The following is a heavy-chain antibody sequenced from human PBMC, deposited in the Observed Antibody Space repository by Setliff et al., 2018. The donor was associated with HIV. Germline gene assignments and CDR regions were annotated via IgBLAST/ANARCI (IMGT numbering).Heavy chain of an antibody. D-gene: IGHD7-27*01. V-gene: IGHV4-59*02. CDR2: IHHTGST. J-gene: IGHJ4*01. CDR1: DDSVSTFY. Sequence: SETLSLTCTVSDDSVSTFYWNWIRQPPWKGLEWIGFIHHTGSTVSNPSLKSRVTILMDLSRNQLSLHLASVTTADTAVYFCAPGEGVASTYYHDWGQGTQVTVSS. CDR3: APGEGVASTYYHD.